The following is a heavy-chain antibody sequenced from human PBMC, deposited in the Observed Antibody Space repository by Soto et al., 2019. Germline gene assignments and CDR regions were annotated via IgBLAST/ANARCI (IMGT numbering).Heavy chain of an antibody. D-gene: IGHD6-13*01. CDR2: IYSGGST. CDR3: ARAAAGTGYYYMDV. J-gene: IGHJ6*03. V-gene: IGHV3-66*01. CDR1: GFTVSSNY. Sequence: GGSLRLSCAASGFTVSSNYMSWVRQAPGKGLEWVSVIYSGGSTYYADSVKGRFTISRDNSKNTLYLQMNSLRAEDTAVYYCARAAAGTGYYYMDVWGKGTTVTVSS.